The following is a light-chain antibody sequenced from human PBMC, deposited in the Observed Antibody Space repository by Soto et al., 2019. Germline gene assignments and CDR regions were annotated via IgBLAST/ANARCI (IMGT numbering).Light chain of an antibody. CDR2: GAS. J-gene: IGKJ1*01. CDR3: QQYGSSPRT. CDR1: QSVSNSY. V-gene: IGKV3-20*01. Sequence: EIVLTQSPGTLSLSPGERATLSCRASQSVSNSYLAWYQQKPGQAPRLLIFGASSRATGIPDRFTGSGSGTDLTLTVGRLEPEDFALYYCQQYGSSPRTFGQGTKVDIK.